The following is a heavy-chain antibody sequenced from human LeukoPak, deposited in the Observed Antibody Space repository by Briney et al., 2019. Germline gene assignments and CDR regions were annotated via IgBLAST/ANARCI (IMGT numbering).Heavy chain of an antibody. CDR1: GFTFSSHW. CDR3: ARRSAARDAFDI. D-gene: IGHD6-6*01. CDR2: INSDGSTT. V-gene: IGHV3-74*01. Sequence: GGSLRLSCAASGFTFSSHWMHWVRQAPGKGLVWVSRINSDGSTTSYADSVKGRFTISRDNAKNTLYLQMNSLRAEDTAAYYCARRSAARDAFDIWGQGTMVTVSS. J-gene: IGHJ3*02.